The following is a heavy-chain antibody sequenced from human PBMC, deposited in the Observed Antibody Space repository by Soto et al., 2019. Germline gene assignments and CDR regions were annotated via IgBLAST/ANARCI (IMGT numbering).Heavy chain of an antibody. J-gene: IGHJ6*04. CDR2: ISSSSSTI. CDR3: ASSALGSMVPSMAV. CDR1: GFTFSSYS. V-gene: IGHV3-48*01. D-gene: IGHD1-26*01. Sequence: GGSLRLSCAASGFTFSSYSMNWVRQAPGKGLEWVSYISSSSSTIYYADSVKGRFTISRDNAKNSLYLQMNSLRAEDTAVYYCASSALGSMVPSMAVWGKGTTVTVSS.